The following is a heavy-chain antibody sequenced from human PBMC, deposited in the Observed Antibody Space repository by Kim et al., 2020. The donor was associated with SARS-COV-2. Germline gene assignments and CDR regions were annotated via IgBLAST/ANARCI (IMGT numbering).Heavy chain of an antibody. J-gene: IGHJ5*02. V-gene: IGHV1-69*13. CDR3: ASRYCSSTSCYGNWFDP. Sequence: SVKVSCKASGGTFSSYAISWVRQAPGQGLEWMGGIIPIFGTANYAQKFQGRVTITADESTSTAYMELSSLRSEDTAVYYCASRYCSSTSCYGNWFDPWGLGTLVTVSS. CDR1: GGTFSSYA. CDR2: IIPIFGTA. D-gene: IGHD2-2*01.